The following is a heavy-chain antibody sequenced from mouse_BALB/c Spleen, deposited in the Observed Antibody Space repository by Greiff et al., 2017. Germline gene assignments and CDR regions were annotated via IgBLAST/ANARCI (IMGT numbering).Heavy chain of an antibody. D-gene: IGHD2-10*01. V-gene: IGHV1-4*01. CDR1: GYTFTSYW. CDR2: INPSTGYT. Sequence: QVQLQQSGAELVRPGSSVKISCKASGYTFTSYWMHWVKQRPGQGLEWIGYINPSTGYTEYNQKFKDKATLTADKSSSTAYMQLSSLTSEDSAVYYCARSYYDPFAYWGQGTLVTVSA. CDR3: ARSYYDPFAY. J-gene: IGHJ3*01.